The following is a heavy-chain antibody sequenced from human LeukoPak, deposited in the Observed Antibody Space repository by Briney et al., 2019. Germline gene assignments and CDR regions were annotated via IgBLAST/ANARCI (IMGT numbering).Heavy chain of an antibody. V-gene: IGHV3-23*01. CDR2: ISGSGGST. Sequence: PGGSLRLSCAASGFTFSSYAMSWVRQAPGKGLEWVSAISGSGGSTYYADSVKGRFTISRDNSKNTLYLQMNSLRAEDTAVYYCAKDYRARFLEWLHGDWFDPWGQGTLVTVSS. CDR1: GFTFSSYA. D-gene: IGHD3-3*01. J-gene: IGHJ5*02. CDR3: AKDYRARFLEWLHGDWFDP.